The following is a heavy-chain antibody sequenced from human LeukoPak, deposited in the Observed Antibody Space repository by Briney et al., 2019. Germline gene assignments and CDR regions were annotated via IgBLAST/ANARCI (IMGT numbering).Heavy chain of an antibody. V-gene: IGHV4-39*01. D-gene: IGHD5-12*01. CDR2: IYYSGST. J-gene: IGHJ4*02. CDR3: ARHGRGYSGDVVDY. CDR1: GGSISSSSYY. Sequence: SETLSLTCTVSGGSISSSSYYWGWIRQPPGKGLEWIGSIYYSGSTYYNSSLKSRVTISVDTPKNQFSLKLNSVTAADTAVYYCARHGRGYSGDVVDYSGQGTLVIVSS.